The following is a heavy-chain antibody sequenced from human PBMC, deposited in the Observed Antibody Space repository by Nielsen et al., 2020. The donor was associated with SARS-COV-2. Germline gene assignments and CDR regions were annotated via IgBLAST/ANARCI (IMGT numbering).Heavy chain of an antibody. V-gene: IGHV3-48*01. CDR3: AREGVVVAAIVYYYYYMDV. J-gene: IGHJ6*03. D-gene: IGHD2-15*01. CDR2: ISSSSSTI. Sequence: WIRQPPGKGLEWVSYISSSSSTIYYVDSVKGRFTISRDNAKNSLYLQMNSLRAEDTAVYYCAREGVVVAAIVYYYYYMDVWGKGTTVTVSS.